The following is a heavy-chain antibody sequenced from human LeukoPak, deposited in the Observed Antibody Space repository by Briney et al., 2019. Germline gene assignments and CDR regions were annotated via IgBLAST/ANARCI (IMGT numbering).Heavy chain of an antibody. V-gene: IGHV5-51*01. CDR3: VRMNLGGAYCQH. D-gene: IGHD1-7*01. Sequence: YWSWIRQPAGKGLEWMEIIYPGDSDTRYSPYFQGQVTISADKSVNTDYLQWSSLKASDTAIYYCVRMNLGGAYCQHWGQGTQVTVSS. J-gene: IGHJ1*01. CDR1: YW. CDR2: IYPGDSDT.